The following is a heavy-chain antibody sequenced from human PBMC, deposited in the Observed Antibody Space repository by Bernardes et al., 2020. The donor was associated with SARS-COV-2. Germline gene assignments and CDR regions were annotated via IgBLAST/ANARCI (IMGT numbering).Heavy chain of an antibody. J-gene: IGHJ4*02. CDR3: VRHYSCGADCYIGY. CDR1: GGSISSTPYY. D-gene: IGHD2-21*02. CDR2: IFYTWDT. V-gene: IGHV4-39*01. Sequence: SETLSLTCTVSGGSISSTPYYWGWLLQSPGKGLEWIGSIFYTWDTYYNPSLESRVTISVDTSRKQFYLELSSVTAADTSVYYCVRHYSCGADCYIGYWGQGTLVTVSS.